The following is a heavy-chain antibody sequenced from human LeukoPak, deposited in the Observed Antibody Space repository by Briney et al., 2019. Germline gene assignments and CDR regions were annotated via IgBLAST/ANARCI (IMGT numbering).Heavy chain of an antibody. J-gene: IGHJ6*03. Sequence: ASVKVSCKASGGTFSSYAISWVRQAPGQGLGWMGGIIPIFATANYAQKFQGRVTVTTDESTSTAYMELSSLRSEDTAVYYCARGVLHLGYYYYMDVWGKGTTVTVSS. D-gene: IGHD2-2*02. CDR2: IIPIFATA. V-gene: IGHV1-69*05. CDR1: GGTFSSYA. CDR3: ARGVLHLGYYYYMDV.